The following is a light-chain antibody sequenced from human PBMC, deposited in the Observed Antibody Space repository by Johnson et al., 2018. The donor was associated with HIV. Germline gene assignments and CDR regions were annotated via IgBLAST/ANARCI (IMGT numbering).Light chain of an antibody. CDR3: GTWESSLSAGYV. Sequence: QAVLTQPPSVSAAPGQKVTISCSGSSSNIGNNYVSWYQQFTGTAPKLVIHDNNQRPSGLPDRFSGSKSATSATLALTGLQPGDEADYYCGTWESSLSAGYVFGAGTKVTVL. V-gene: IGLV1-51*01. CDR2: DNN. CDR1: SSNIGNNY. J-gene: IGLJ1*01.